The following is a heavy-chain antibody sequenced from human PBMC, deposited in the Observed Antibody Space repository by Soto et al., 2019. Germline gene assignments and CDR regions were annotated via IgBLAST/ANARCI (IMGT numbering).Heavy chain of an antibody. Sequence: ASVKVSCKASGYTFTSYAMHWVRQAPGQRLEWMGWINAGNGNTKYSQKFQGRVTITRDTSASTAYMELSSLRSEDTAVYYCATEPRYSGYLEFDYWGQGTLVTV. CDR1: GYTFTSYA. V-gene: IGHV1-3*01. CDR3: ATEPRYSGYLEFDY. CDR2: INAGNGNT. D-gene: IGHD5-12*01. J-gene: IGHJ4*02.